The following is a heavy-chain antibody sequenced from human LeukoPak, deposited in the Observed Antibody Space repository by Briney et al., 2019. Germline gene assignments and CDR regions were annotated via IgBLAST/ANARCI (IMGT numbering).Heavy chain of an antibody. D-gene: IGHD4-11*01. CDR2: IYYSGST. J-gene: IGHJ4*02. V-gene: IGHV4-59*01. Sequence: SETLSLTCTVSGGSISSYYWSWIRQPPGKGLEWIGYIYYSGSTNYNPSLKSRVTISVDTSKNQFSLKLSSVTAADTAVYYCARAATVTIGVFDYWGQGTLVAVSS. CDR1: GGSISSYY. CDR3: ARAATVTIGVFDY.